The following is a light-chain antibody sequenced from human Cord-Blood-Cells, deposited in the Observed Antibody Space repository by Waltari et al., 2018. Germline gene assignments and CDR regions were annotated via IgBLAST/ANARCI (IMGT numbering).Light chain of an antibody. V-gene: IGKV4-1*01. J-gene: IGKJ1*01. CDR3: QQYYSTPWT. CDR1: QSVLYSSNNKNY. Sequence: DIVMTQSPDSLAVSLAERATINSKSSQSVLYSSNNKNYLAWYQQKPGQPPKLLIYWASTRESGVPDRFSGSGSGTDFTLTISSLQAEDVAVYYCQQYYSTPWTFGQGTKVEIK. CDR2: WAS.